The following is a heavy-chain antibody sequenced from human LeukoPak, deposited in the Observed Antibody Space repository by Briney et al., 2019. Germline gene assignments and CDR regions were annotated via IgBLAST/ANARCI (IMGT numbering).Heavy chain of an antibody. Sequence: GGSLRLSCAASGLTFSSYAMHWVRQAPGKGLEWVAVISYDGSNKYYADSVKGRFTISRDNSKNTLYLQMNSLRAEDTAVYYCARDGAYARRAYYYMDVWGKGTTVTVSS. J-gene: IGHJ6*03. CDR1: GLTFSSYA. CDR2: ISYDGSNK. D-gene: IGHD2-2*01. CDR3: ARDGAYARRAYYYMDV. V-gene: IGHV3-30*01.